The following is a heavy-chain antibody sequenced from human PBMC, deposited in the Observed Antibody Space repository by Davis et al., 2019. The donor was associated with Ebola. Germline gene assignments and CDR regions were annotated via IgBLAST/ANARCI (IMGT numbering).Heavy chain of an antibody. CDR2: INSDGSST. Sequence: GESLKISCAASGFTFSSYWMHWVRQAPGKGLVWVSRINSDGSSTSYADSVKGRFTISRDNAKNTLYLQMNSLRAEDTAVYYCARPLNRGGFDYWGQGTLVTVSS. D-gene: IGHD3-16*01. CDR1: GFTFSSYW. J-gene: IGHJ4*02. CDR3: ARPLNRGGFDY. V-gene: IGHV3-74*01.